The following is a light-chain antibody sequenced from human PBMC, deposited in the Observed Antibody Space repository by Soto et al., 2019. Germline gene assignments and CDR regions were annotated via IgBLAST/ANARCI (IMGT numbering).Light chain of an antibody. V-gene: IGLV1-44*01. CDR3: AAWDDSLKGV. CDR1: SSNIGSNT. Sequence: QSVLTQPPSASGTPGQRVTISCSGSSSNIGSNTVNWYQQLPGTAPKLLIYSNNQRPSGVPDRFSGSKSGTSASLAISGLQSEDEADYYCAAWDDSLKGVFGTGTNLTVL. J-gene: IGLJ1*01. CDR2: SNN.